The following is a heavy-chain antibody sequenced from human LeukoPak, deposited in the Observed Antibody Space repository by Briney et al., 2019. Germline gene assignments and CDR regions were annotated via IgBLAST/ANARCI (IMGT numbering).Heavy chain of an antibody. CDR2: IYYSGST. CDR3: ARVKGVVTAILDY. V-gene: IGHV4-4*02. D-gene: IGHD2-21*02. J-gene: IGHJ4*02. CDR1: GGSISSSNW. Sequence: SETLSLTCAVSGGSISSSNWWSWVRQPPGKGLEWIGSIYYSGSTNYNPSLKSRVTFSVDTSKNQFSLKLISVTAADTAVYYCARVKGVVTAILDYWGQGTLVTVSS.